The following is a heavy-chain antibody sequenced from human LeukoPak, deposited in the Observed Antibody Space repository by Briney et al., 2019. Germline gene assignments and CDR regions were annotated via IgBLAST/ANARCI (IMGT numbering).Heavy chain of an antibody. CDR3: AGRGQRYFRD. CDR2: IYRLGNT. Sequence: SETLSLTCSVPGDSITTDYWSWIRQPPGKGLEWIGYIYRLGNTDYNPSLKSRVTISVDTSKNQLSLNLSSVTAADTAVYYCAGRGQRYFRDWGQGTLVTVSS. CDR1: GDSITTDY. V-gene: IGHV4-4*08. J-gene: IGHJ1*01.